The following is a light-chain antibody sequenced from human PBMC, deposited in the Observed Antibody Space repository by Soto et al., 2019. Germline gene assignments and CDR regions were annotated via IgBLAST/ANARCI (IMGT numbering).Light chain of an antibody. CDR3: QQSYSTPRT. Sequence: DIQMTQSPSSLSASVGDRVTITGLASQSISSYLNWYQQKPGKAPKLLIYAASSLQSGVPSRFSGSGSGTDFTLTISSLQPEDFATYYCQQSYSTPRTFGQGTKVHIK. CDR2: AAS. J-gene: IGKJ1*01. CDR1: QSISSY. V-gene: IGKV1-39*01.